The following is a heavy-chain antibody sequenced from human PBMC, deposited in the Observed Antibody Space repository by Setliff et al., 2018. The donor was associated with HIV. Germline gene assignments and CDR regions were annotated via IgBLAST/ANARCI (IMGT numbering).Heavy chain of an antibody. J-gene: IGHJ6*03. CDR1: GAYISSYY. CDR2: IYYSGNT. Sequence: SETLSLTCTVSGAYISSYYWSWIRQPPGKGLEWIGDIYYSGNTHFNPSLKSRVTISLDTSKNQVFLKLTSVTAADTAVYYCARGQDLGATWTGYYYYYMDVWGKGTTVTVSS. D-gene: IGHD1-26*01. CDR3: ARGQDLGATWTGYYYYYMDV. V-gene: IGHV4-59*01.